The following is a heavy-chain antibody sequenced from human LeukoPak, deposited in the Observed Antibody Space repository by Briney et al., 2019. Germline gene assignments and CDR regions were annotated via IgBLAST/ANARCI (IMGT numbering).Heavy chain of an antibody. CDR2: INSDGSST. CDR3: ARVSTYSAIDY. V-gene: IGHV3-74*01. CDR1: GSTFSSYW. J-gene: IGHJ4*02. D-gene: IGHD1-26*01. Sequence: GGSLRLSCAASGSTFSSYWMHWVRQGPGKGLVWVSRINSDGSSTSYADSVKGRFTISRDNAKNTLYLQMNSLRAEDTAVYYCARVSTYSAIDYWGQGTLVTVSS.